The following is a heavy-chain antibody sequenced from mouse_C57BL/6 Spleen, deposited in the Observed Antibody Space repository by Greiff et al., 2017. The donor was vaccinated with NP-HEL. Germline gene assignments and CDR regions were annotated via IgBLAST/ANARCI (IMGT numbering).Heavy chain of an antibody. Sequence: EVHLVESGEGLVKPGGSLKLSCAASGFTFSSYAMSWVRQTPEKRLEWVAYISSGGDYIYYADTVKGRFTISRDNARNTRYLQMSRLKSEDTAMYYCTRDRGDGYYGYWGQGTSVTVSS. CDR1: GFTFSSYA. J-gene: IGHJ4*01. V-gene: IGHV5-9-1*02. CDR3: TRDRGDGYYGY. D-gene: IGHD2-3*01. CDR2: ISSGGDYI.